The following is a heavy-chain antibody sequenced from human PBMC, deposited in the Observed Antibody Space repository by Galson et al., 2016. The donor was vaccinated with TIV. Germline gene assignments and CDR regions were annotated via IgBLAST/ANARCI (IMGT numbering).Heavy chain of an antibody. CDR2: IYDSGST. V-gene: IGHV4-59*11. Sequence: SETLSLTCTVSGGSISSHYCSWIRQPPGKGLEWIGYIYDSGSTNYNPSLKSRVTISVDTSKNQFSLKLRSVTAADTAVYYCADTYGDYGYYYGMDVWGQGTTVTVSS. D-gene: IGHD4-17*01. CDR3: ADTYGDYGYYYGMDV. CDR1: GGSISSHY. J-gene: IGHJ6*02.